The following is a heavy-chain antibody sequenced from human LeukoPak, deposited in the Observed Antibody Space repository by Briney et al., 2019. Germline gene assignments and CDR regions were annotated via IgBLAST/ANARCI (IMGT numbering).Heavy chain of an antibody. CDR1: GGSISGGSYY. D-gene: IGHD5-18*01. CDR3: ARDGLYTSGYSYFDY. CDR2: IYISGST. V-gene: IGHV4-61*02. J-gene: IGHJ4*02. Sequence: PSQTLSLTCTVSGGSISGGSYYWSWIRQSAGKGLEWIGRIYISGSTNYNPSLKSRVTMSIDTSKNQFSLRVSSVTAADTAVYYCARDGLYTSGYSYFDYWGQGTLVSVSS.